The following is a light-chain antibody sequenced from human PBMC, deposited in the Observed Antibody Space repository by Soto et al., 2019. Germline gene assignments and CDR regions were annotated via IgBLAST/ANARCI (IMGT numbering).Light chain of an antibody. Sequence: ETVMTQSPVTLSVSPGERATLSGWASQRVAKDLAWYQQKPGQAPRLLIYGASTRATGFPDRFCGSGSGTEVTLTISSLQSEDFAVYYCQQYYNWPLTFGGGTKVEI. J-gene: IGKJ4*01. V-gene: IGKV3-15*01. CDR2: GAS. CDR1: QRVAKD. CDR3: QQYYNWPLT.